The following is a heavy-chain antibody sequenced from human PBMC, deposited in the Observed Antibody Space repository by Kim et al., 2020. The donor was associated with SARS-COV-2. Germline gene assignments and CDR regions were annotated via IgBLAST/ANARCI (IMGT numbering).Heavy chain of an antibody. D-gene: IGHD2-2*01. V-gene: IGHV3-30-3*01. CDR3: AREYLAWREYQLLPSYYYYGMDV. CDR1: GFTFSSYA. J-gene: IGHJ6*02. Sequence: GGSLRLSCAASGFTFSSYAMHWVRQAPGKGLEWVAVISYDGSNKYYADSVKGRFTISRDNSKNTLYLQMNSLRAEDTAVYYCAREYLAWREYQLLPSYYYYGMDVWGQGTTVTVSS. CDR2: ISYDGSNK.